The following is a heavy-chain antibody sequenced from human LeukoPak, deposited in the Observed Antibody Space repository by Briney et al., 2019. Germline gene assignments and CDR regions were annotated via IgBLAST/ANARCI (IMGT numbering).Heavy chain of an antibody. CDR1: GGSFSGYY. V-gene: IGHV4-34*01. CDR2: INHSGST. D-gene: IGHD6-13*01. Sequence: SSETLSLTCPVYGGSFSGYYWSWIRQPPGKGLEWIGEINHSGSTNYNPSLKSRVTISVDTSKNQFSLKLSSVTAADTAVYYCARGRIPIAAAGRSYYYYYMDVWGKGTTVTVSS. J-gene: IGHJ6*03. CDR3: ARGRIPIAAAGRSYYYYYMDV.